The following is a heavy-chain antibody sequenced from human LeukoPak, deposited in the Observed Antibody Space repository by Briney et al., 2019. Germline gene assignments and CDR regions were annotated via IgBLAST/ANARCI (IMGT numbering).Heavy chain of an antibody. J-gene: IGHJ4*02. V-gene: IGHV4-31*03. CDR2: IYYSGST. CDR1: GGSISSGGHY. Sequence: SETLSLTCTVSGGSISSGGHYWSWLRHHPGKGREWIGYIYYSGSTYYNPSLKSRVTISVDTSKNQFSLKLSSVTAADTAVYYWARDSTYGSGSWFDYWGQGTLVTVSS. CDR3: ARDSTYGSGSWFDY. D-gene: IGHD3-10*01.